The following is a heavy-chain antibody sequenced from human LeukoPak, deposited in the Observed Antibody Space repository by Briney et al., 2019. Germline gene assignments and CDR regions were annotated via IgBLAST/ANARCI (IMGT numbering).Heavy chain of an antibody. CDR3: VRVPNWGTVDY. CDR2: IYGSGTT. D-gene: IGHD7-27*01. J-gene: IGHJ4*02. V-gene: IGHV3-66*01. CDR1: GFTVSSNY. Sequence: PGGSLRLSCAASGFTVSSNYMSWVRQAPGKGLEWVSFIYGSGTTYYADSVKGRFTISRDNSRNTLYLQMNSLGAEDTAVYYCVRVPNWGTVDYWGQGTLVTVSS.